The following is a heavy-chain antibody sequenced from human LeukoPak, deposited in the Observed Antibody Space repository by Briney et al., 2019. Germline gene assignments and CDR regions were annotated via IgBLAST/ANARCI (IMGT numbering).Heavy chain of an antibody. Sequence: GGSLRLACAAAGFTFGRHWMSWVRQAPGKGPEWVANIKQDGSQRYYVDSVKGRFTISRDNGRNSLFLQMNSLRAEDTAVYYCARDVQAGPGYWGQGTLVTVSS. V-gene: IGHV3-7*01. J-gene: IGHJ4*02. D-gene: IGHD6-19*01. CDR2: IKQDGSQR. CDR1: GFTFGRHW. CDR3: ARDVQAGPGY.